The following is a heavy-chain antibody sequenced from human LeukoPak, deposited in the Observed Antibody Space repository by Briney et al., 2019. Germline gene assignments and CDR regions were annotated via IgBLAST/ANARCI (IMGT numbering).Heavy chain of an antibody. CDR2: IYYSGST. J-gene: IGHJ5*02. Sequence: SETLSLTCTVSGGSISSYYWSWIRPPPGKGLEWIGYIYYSGSTNYNPSLKSRVTISVDTSKNQFSLKLSSVTAADTAVYYCARAPITMVRGVENWFDPWGQGTLVTVSS. D-gene: IGHD3-10*01. CDR1: GGSISSYY. CDR3: ARAPITMVRGVENWFDP. V-gene: IGHV4-59*01.